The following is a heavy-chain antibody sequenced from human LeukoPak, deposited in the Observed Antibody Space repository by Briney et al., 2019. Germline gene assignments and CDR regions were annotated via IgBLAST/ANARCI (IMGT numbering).Heavy chain of an antibody. CDR2: IKQDGSEK. J-gene: IGHJ4*02. CDR3: ARIRGYGDWYDY. Sequence: GGSLRLSCAASGFTFSSYWTSWVRQAPGKGLEWVANIKQDGSEKYYVDSVKGRFTISRDNAKNSLYLQMNSLRAEDTAVYYCARIRGYGDWYDYWGQGTLVTVSS. V-gene: IGHV3-7*01. D-gene: IGHD4-17*01. CDR1: GFTFSSYW.